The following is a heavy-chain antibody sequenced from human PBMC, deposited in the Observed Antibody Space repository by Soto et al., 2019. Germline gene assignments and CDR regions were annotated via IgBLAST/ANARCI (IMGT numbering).Heavy chain of an antibody. D-gene: IGHD7-27*01. Sequence: SETLSLTCAVSGYSISISNWWGWIRQPPGKGLEWIGYICYSGSTYYNPSLKSRVTMSVNTSKNQFSLKLSSVTAADTAVYYCARVPGPLGQGTLVTVSS. CDR3: ARVPGP. CDR2: ICYSGST. CDR1: GYSISISNW. J-gene: IGHJ5*02. V-gene: IGHV4-28*03.